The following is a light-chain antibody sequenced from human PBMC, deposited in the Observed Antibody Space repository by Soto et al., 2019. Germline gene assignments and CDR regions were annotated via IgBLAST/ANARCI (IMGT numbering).Light chain of an antibody. Sequence: ALTQPASVSGSPGQSITISCTGSGSDVGAYNYVSWYQQHPDKAPKLLIFEVTNRPSGVSDRFSGSKSGNTASLTISSLQAEDEADYYCSSYTSSSTPVVFGGGTKLTVL. CDR3: SSYTSSSTPVV. CDR1: GSDVGAYNY. V-gene: IGLV2-14*01. CDR2: EVT. J-gene: IGLJ2*01.